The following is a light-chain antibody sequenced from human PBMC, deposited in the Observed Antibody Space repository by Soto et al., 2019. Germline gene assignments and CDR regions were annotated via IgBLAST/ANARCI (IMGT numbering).Light chain of an antibody. CDR1: SSNLGTNYD. CDR3: QSYDNFLRVI. J-gene: IGLJ2*01. V-gene: IGLV1-40*01. Sequence: QAVVTQPPSVSGAPGQNITISCTGSSSNLGTNYDVHWYQRLPETAPKLLIYGNTNRPSGVPDRFSGSKSGTSASLAITGLQAEDEADYYCQSYDNFLRVIFGGGTKVTVL. CDR2: GNT.